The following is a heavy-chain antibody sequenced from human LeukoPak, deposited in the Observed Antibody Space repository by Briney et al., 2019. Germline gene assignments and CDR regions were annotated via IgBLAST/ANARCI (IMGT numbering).Heavy chain of an antibody. CDR2: IRSKADSYTT. Sequence: GGSLRLSCAASGFTFSGSAMHWVRQASGKGLEWLGRIRSKADSYTTAYAASVKGRFIVSRDDSKNTAYLQMNSLKTEDTAVYYCRAAADLNDYWGQGTLVAVSS. D-gene: IGHD6-13*01. V-gene: IGHV3-73*01. J-gene: IGHJ4*02. CDR1: GFTFSGSA. CDR3: RAAADLNDY.